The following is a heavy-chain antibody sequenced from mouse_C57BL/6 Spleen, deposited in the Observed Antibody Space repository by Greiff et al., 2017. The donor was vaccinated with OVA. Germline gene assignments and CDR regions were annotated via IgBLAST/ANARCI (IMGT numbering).Heavy chain of an antibody. CDR1: GYTFTSYW. CDR2: IDPSDSST. V-gene: IGHV1-69*01. Sequence: VQLQQPGAELVMPGASVKLSCKASGYTFTSYWMHWVKQRPGQGLEWIGEIDPSDSSTNYNQKFKGKSTLTVDKSSSTAYMQLSSLTSEDSAVYYCARTITTVVARDFDVWGTGTTVTVSS. D-gene: IGHD1-1*01. J-gene: IGHJ1*03. CDR3: ARTITTVVARDFDV.